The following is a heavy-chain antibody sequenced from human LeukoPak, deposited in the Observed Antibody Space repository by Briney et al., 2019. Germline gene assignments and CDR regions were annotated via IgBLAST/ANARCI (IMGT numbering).Heavy chain of an antibody. V-gene: IGHV4-39*07. CDR3: ARGPMYTSGWYVY. CDR2: IYYSGST. Sequence: SETLSLTCTVSGGSISSSSYYWGWIRQPPGKGLEWIGSIYYSGSTYYNPSLKSRVTISVDTSKNQLSLKLSSVTAADTAVYYCARGPMYTSGWYVYWGQGTLVTVSS. J-gene: IGHJ4*02. CDR1: GGSISSSSYY. D-gene: IGHD6-19*01.